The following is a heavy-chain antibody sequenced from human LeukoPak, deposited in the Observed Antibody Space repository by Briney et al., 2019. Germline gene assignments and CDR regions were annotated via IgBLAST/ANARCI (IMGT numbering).Heavy chain of an antibody. J-gene: IGHJ5*02. V-gene: IGHV4-59*01. CDR2: IYYSGST. CDR1: GGSISGYY. D-gene: IGHD4-17*01. CDR3: AKNYGDYANWFDP. Sequence: SETLSLTCTVSGGSISGYYSSWIRHPPGKGLEWIGYIYYSGSTNYNPSLKSRVTISVDTSKNQFSLKLSSVTAADTAVYYCAKNYGDYANWFDPWGQGTLVTVSS.